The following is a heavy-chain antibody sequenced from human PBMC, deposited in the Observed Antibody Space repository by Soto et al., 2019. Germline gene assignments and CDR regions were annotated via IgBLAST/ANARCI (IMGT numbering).Heavy chain of an antibody. CDR2: IYYSGST. Sequence: PSETLSLTCTVSGGSISSGGYYWSWIRQHPGKGLEWIGYIYYSGSTYYNPSLKSRVTISVDTSKNQFSLKLSSVTAADTDVYYCARGSPSDFWGYYYMDVWGKGTTVTVSS. CDR1: GGSISSGGYY. V-gene: IGHV4-31*03. J-gene: IGHJ6*03. CDR3: ARGSPSDFWGYYYMDV. D-gene: IGHD3-3*01.